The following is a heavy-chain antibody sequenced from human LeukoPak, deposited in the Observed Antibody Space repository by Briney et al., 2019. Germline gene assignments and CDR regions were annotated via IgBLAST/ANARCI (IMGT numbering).Heavy chain of an antibody. Sequence: SETLSLTCTVSGVSISSSNSYWGWIRQPPGKGLEWIGSIYHSGSTYYNPSLKSRVTISVDTSKNQFSLKLSSVTAADTAVYYCARDRDYYDSSGSLGNWGQGTLVTVSS. J-gene: IGHJ4*02. CDR3: ARDRDYYDSSGSLGN. CDR1: GVSISSSNSY. V-gene: IGHV4-39*07. CDR2: IYHSGST. D-gene: IGHD3-22*01.